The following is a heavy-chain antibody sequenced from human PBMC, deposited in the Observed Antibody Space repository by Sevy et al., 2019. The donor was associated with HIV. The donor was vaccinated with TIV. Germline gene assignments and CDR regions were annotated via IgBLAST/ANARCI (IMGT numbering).Heavy chain of an antibody. V-gene: IGHV1-69*13. CDR3: ARPCSGSYAFDY. CDR2: IIPIFGTA. J-gene: IGHJ4*02. Sequence: ASVKVSCKASGGTFSSYAISWVRQAPGQGLEWMGGIIPIFGTANYAQTFQGRVTITADESTSTAYMELSSLRSEDTAVYYCARPCSGSYAFDYWGQGTLVTVSS. CDR1: GGTFSSYA. D-gene: IGHD1-26*01.